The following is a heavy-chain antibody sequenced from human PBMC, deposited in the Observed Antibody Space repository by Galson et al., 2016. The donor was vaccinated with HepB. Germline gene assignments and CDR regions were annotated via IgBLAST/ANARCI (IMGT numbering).Heavy chain of an antibody. CDR2: ISFDGTNK. CDR3: ASGASGTTHGPNWFDP. V-gene: IGHV3-30-3*02. Sequence: SLRLSCATSGFAFSTYAMHWVRQAPGKGLEWVAVISFDGTNKYYAESVKGRFTISRDTSKNTVSLQMTSLRGEDTAVYYCASGASGTTHGPNWFDPRGQGTRVTVAS. D-gene: IGHD1-1*01. J-gene: IGHJ5*02. CDR1: GFAFSTYA.